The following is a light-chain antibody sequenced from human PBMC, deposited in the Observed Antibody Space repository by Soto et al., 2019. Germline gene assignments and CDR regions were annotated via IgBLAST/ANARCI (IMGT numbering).Light chain of an antibody. Sequence: DIQMTQSPSSVSASVGDRVSITCRASQGISNWLAWYQQKPGRAPKLLIYTRSSLQSRVLSRFRVTESRRDLTLAISILLPEDFTTSYCIGTNGYRVTFSGVVKVEI. CDR1: QGISNW. CDR2: TRS. CDR3: IGTNGYRVT. V-gene: IGKV1-12*01. J-gene: IGKJ4*02.